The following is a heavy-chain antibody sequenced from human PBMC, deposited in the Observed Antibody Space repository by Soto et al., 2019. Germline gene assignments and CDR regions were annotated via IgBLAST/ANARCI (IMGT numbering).Heavy chain of an antibody. V-gene: IGHV1-18*04. CDR3: ARAQPNVLRFLEWSPGALDV. J-gene: IGHJ6*02. CDR2: ISAYNGNT. Sequence: GASVKVSCKASGYTFTSYGISWVRQAPGQGLEWMGWISAYNGNTNYAQKLQGRVTMTTDTSTSTAYMELRSLRSDGTAVYYCARAQPNVLRFLEWSPGALDVWGQGTTVTVSS. D-gene: IGHD3-3*01. CDR1: GYTFTSYG.